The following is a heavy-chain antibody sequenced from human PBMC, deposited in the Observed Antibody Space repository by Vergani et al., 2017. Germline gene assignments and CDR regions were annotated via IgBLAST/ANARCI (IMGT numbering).Heavy chain of an antibody. J-gene: IGHJ6*02. CDR2: IYSGGST. Sequence: EVQLLESGGGLAQPGGSLRLSCAASGFTFRNYAMTWVRQAPGKGLEWVSVIYSGGSTYYADSVKGRFTISRHNSKNTLYLQMNSLRAEDTAVYYCARDRVDIVATTTYYYYYYGMDVWGQGTTVTVSS. CDR3: ARDRVDIVATTTYYYYYYGMDV. D-gene: IGHD5-12*01. V-gene: IGHV3-53*04. CDR1: GFTFRNYA.